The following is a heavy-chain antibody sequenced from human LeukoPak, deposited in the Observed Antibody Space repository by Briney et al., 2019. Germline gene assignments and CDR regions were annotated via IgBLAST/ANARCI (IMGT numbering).Heavy chain of an antibody. CDR3: ARGGPDYYYYYMDV. CDR2: LYTSGST. Sequence: SQTLPLTCSVSGRHISSGRYYWRWIRQPAARGLEWIGRLYTSGSTNYNPSLKSRVTISVDTSKHQFSLRLSSVTAADTAVYYCARGGPDYYYYYMDVWGKGTTVTVSS. J-gene: IGHJ6*03. CDR1: GRHISSGRYY. V-gene: IGHV4-61*02.